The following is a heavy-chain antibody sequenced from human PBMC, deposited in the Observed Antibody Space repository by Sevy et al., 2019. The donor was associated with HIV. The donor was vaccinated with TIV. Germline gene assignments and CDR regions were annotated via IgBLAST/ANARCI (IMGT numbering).Heavy chain of an antibody. CDR3: ATTSVVTAWDWYFDL. D-gene: IGHD2-15*01. CDR2: ISSSCSTI. Sequence: GGSLRLSCAASGFTFSSYEMNWVRQAPGKGLEWVSYISSSCSTIYYADSVKGRFTISRDNAKNSLYLQMNSLRAEDTAVYYCATTSVVTAWDWYFDLWGRGTLVTVSS. CDR1: GFTFSSYE. J-gene: IGHJ2*01. V-gene: IGHV3-48*03.